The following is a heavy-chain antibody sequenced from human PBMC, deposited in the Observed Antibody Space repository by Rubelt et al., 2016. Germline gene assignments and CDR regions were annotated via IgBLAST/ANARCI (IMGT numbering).Heavy chain of an antibody. CDR1: GGSISTYY. V-gene: IGHV4-59*01. J-gene: IGHJ4*02. Sequence: QVRLQESGPGLVKPSETLSLTCTVSGGSISTYYWGWIRLPPGKGLEWIGNIYYSGNIYYNPSLKSRVTISVDTSKNQFSLKLSSGTAADTAVYYCARDLGQDVGYSYGYDYWGQGTLATVSS. CDR3: ARDLGQDVGYSYGYDY. D-gene: IGHD5-18*01. CDR2: IYYSGNI.